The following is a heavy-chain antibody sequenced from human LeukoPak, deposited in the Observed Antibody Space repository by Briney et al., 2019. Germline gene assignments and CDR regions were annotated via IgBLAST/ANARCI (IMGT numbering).Heavy chain of an antibody. D-gene: IGHD3-22*01. Sequence: GGSLRLSCAASRFIFGDYYMSWVRQAPGKGLEWLSFISGSSTTIYYADSVRGRFTISRDNAKNSLYLQMNSLRAEDTAVYYCATSGRGKHNYDSRSDAFDIGGQGTVVTVSS. CDR1: RFIFGDYY. CDR3: ATSGRGKHNYDSRSDAFDI. CDR2: ISGSSTTI. J-gene: IGHJ3*02. V-gene: IGHV3-11*04.